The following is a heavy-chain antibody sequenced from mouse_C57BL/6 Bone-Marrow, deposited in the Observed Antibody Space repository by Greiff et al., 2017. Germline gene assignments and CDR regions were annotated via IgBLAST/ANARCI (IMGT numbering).Heavy chain of an antibody. CDR1: GYSFTGYY. Sequence: VQLKESGPELVKPGASVKISCKASGYSFTGYYMNWVKQSPEKSLEWIGEINPSTGGTTYNQKFKAKATLTVDKSSSTAYMQLKSLTSEDSAVYYCARGPYYVYWGQGTTLTVSS. V-gene: IGHV1-42*01. D-gene: IGHD1-1*01. CDR3: ARGPYYVY. J-gene: IGHJ2*01. CDR2: INPSTGGT.